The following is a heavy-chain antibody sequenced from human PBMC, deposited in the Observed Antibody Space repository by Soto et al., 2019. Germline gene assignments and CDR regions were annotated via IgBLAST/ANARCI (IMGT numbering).Heavy chain of an antibody. D-gene: IGHD3-16*01. CDR2: IYYSGST. V-gene: IGHV4-59*08. CDR1: GGSISSHY. CDR3: ARHGHWAPFDD. Sequence: SETLSLTCTVSGGSISSHYWSWIRQPPGQGLEWIGYIYYSGSTNYNPSLKSRVTLSVDTSKNQFSLRLSSVTAADTAVYYCARHGHWAPFDDWGQGTLVTVSS. J-gene: IGHJ4*02.